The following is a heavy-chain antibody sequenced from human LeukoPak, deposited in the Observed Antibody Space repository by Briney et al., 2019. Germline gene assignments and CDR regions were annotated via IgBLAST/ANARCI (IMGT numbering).Heavy chain of an antibody. CDR2: INWNGGST. CDR1: GFTFDDG. D-gene: IGHD2-2*01. CDR3: AKYDIVVEMDNNWFDP. V-gene: IGHV3-20*04. J-gene: IGHJ5*02. Sequence: PGGSLRLSCAASGFTFDDGMSWVRQAPGKGLEWVSGINWNGGSTGYADSVKGRFTISRDNSKNTLYLQMNSLRAEDTAVYYCAKYDIVVEMDNNWFDPWGQGTLVTVSS.